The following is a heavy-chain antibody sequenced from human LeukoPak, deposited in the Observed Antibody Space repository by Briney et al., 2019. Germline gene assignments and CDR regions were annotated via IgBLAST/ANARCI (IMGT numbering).Heavy chain of an antibody. J-gene: IGHJ4*02. Sequence: GGSLRLSCAASGFTFSSYAMGWVRQAPGKGLEWVSSTSGNGEKTFYADSVKGRFTISRDNSKYTLDLQMNSLRVEDTAVYYCGRDRRYSFDSSGQGTLVTVSS. CDR3: GRDRRYSFDS. CDR2: TSGNGEKT. V-gene: IGHV3-23*01. CDR1: GFTFSSYA. D-gene: IGHD1-14*01.